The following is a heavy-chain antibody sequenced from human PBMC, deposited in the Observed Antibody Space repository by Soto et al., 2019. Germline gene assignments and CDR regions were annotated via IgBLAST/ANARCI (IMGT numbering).Heavy chain of an antibody. CDR2: INAGNGNT. CDR1: GYTFTSYA. CDR3: ARGVLRYFDWDSGFDP. J-gene: IGHJ5*02. V-gene: IGHV1-3*01. D-gene: IGHD3-9*01. Sequence: ASVKVSCKASGYTFTSYAMHWVRQAPGQRLEWMGWINAGNGNTKYSQKFQGRVTITRDTSASTAYMELSSLRSEDTAVYYCARGVLRYFDWDSGFDPWGQGTLVTVSS.